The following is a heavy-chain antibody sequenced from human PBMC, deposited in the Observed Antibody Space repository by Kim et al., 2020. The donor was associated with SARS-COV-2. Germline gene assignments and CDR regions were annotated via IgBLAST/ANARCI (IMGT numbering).Heavy chain of an antibody. CDR2: INHSGST. D-gene: IGHD3-9*01. CDR3: ARGRYDILTGYPFDY. V-gene: IGHV4-34*01. Sequence: SETLSLTCAVYGGSFSGYYWSWIRQPPGKGLEWIGEINHSGSTNYNPSLKSRVTISVDTSKNQFSLKLSSVTAADTAVYYCARGRYDILTGYPFDYWGQGTLVTVSS. CDR1: GGSFSGYY. J-gene: IGHJ4*02.